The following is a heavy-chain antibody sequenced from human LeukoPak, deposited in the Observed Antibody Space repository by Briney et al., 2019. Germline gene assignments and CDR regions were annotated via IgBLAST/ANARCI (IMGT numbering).Heavy chain of an antibody. Sequence: SETLSLTCTVSGGSISSSSYYWGWIRQPPGKGLEWIGSIYYSGSTYYNPSLKSRVTISVDTSKNQSSLKLSSVTAADTAVYYCARGETMIVAFDYWGQGTLVTVSS. J-gene: IGHJ4*02. D-gene: IGHD3-22*01. CDR2: IYYSGST. CDR3: ARGETMIVAFDY. V-gene: IGHV4-39*07. CDR1: GGSISSSSYY.